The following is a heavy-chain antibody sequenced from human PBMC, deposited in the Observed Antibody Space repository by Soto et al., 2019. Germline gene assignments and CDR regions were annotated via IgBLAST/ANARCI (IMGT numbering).Heavy chain of an antibody. CDR2: MNPDSGDT. V-gene: IGHV1-8*01. D-gene: IGHD3-3*01. Sequence: KVSCKASGYTFTSFDINWVRQAAGQGLEWMGWMNPDSGDTGYAQKFQGRVTMTRTTSISTAYMELRSLRSEDTAVYYCARSPDFWSGYYSGHNFDYWGQGTLVTVSS. CDR3: ARSPDFWSGYYSGHNFDY. J-gene: IGHJ4*02. CDR1: GYTFTSFD.